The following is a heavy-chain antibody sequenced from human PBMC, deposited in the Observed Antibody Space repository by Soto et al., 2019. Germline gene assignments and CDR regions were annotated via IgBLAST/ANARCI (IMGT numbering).Heavy chain of an antibody. Sequence: EVQMLESGGGLVQPGGYLRLSCAASGFTFSRYAMSWVRQAPGKGLEWASGISSGGGSAYYGDFVKGRFTISRDNSKNTLSLQMNNLRAEDTAVYYCARAMDHWCFDLWGRGTLVTVSS. CDR2: ISSGGGSA. V-gene: IGHV3-23*01. CDR1: GFTFSRYA. D-gene: IGHD2-2*03. J-gene: IGHJ2*01. CDR3: ARAMDHWCFDL.